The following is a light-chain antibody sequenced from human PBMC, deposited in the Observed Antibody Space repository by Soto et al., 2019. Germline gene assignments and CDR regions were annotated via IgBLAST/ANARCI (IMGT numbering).Light chain of an antibody. CDR3: GSYTSSSTPLYV. V-gene: IGLV2-11*01. J-gene: IGLJ1*01. CDR2: DVS. Sequence: QSVLTQPRSVSGSPGQSVTISCTGTSNDVGDYNYVSWYQQHPDKAPKLMIYDVSKRPSGVPDRFSGSKSGNTASLTISGLQAEDEADYYCGSYTSSSTPLYVFGTGTKVTVL. CDR1: SNDVGDYNY.